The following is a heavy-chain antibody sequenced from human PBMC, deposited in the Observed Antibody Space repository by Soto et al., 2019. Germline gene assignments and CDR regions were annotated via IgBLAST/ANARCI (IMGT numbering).Heavy chain of an antibody. V-gene: IGHV4-39*01. CDR2: IYYSGRT. Sequence: SGSXALTGTVAVVSMIISSYYWCWIRQPPGNGLDWVGSIYYSGRTYYNPSLKSRVTISVDTYKNQFSLKLSSVNAAPTPAYYCDIAEAGKGDFEYRGQRPLV. J-gene: IGHJ4*02. CDR3: DIAEAGKGDFEY. D-gene: IGHD6-13*01. CDR1: VVSMIISSYY.